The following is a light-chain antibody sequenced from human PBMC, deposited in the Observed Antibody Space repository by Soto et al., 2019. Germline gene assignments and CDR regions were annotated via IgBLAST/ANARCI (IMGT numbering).Light chain of an antibody. CDR3: KSYDSSLSGSGV. Sequence: QSVLTQPPSVSGAPGQRVTISCTGSSSNIGAGYDVHWYQQLPGTAPKLLIYGNSDRPSGVPDRFSGSKSGTSASLDITGLQAEDEADYYCKSYDSSLSGSGVFGTETKVTVL. CDR1: SSNIGAGYD. CDR2: GNS. V-gene: IGLV1-40*01. J-gene: IGLJ1*01.